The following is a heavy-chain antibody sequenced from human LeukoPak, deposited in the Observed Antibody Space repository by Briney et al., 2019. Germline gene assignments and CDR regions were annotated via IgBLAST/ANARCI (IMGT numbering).Heavy chain of an antibody. V-gene: IGHV1-8*03. CDR3: ARGGRYFDWPRKGAFDI. CDR2: MNPNSGNT. J-gene: IGHJ3*02. Sequence: ASVTVSCKASGYTFTSYDINWVRQATGQGLEWMGWMNPNSGNTGYAQKFQGRVTITRNTSISTAYMELSSLRSEDTAVYYCARGGRYFDWPRKGAFDIWGQGTMVTVSS. CDR1: GYTFTSYD. D-gene: IGHD3-9*01.